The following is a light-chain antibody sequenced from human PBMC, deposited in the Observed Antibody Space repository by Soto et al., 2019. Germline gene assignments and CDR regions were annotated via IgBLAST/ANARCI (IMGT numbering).Light chain of an antibody. CDR2: DAS. CDR1: QSVSNF. V-gene: IGKV3-11*01. CDR3: QQSSNWPWT. Sequence: EIVLTQSPATLSLSPGERATLSCRASQSVSNFLAWYQQKPGQAPRLLISDASNRATGIPGRFSGSGSGTDFSLIISSLEPEDFAVYYCQQSSNWPWTFGQGTKVEIK. J-gene: IGKJ1*01.